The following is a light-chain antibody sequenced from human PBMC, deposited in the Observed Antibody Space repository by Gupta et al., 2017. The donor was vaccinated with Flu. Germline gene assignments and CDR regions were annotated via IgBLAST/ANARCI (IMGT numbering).Light chain of an antibody. CDR3: QQDNNGPPAVA. CDR1: QSVSSN. J-gene: IGKJ4*01. Sequence: EIVMTQSPATLSVSPGERATLSCRASQSVSSNLAWYQQKPGQAPRLLISGASTRATGIRARFSGSGHGTEFTLSINSRQSEDFAVYYCQQDNNGPPAVAFGGRSKVEIK. CDR2: GAS. V-gene: IGKV3-15*01.